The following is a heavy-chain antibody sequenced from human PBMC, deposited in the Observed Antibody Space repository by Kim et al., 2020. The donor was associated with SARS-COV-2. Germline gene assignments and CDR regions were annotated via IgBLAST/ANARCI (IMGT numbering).Heavy chain of an antibody. CDR3: ARGKSYYDILTGYYPNFDY. CDR2: IWYDGSNK. D-gene: IGHD3-9*01. V-gene: IGHV3-33*01. Sequence: GGSLRLSCAASGFTFSSYGMHWVRQAPGKGLEWVAVIWYDGSNKYYADSVKGRFTISRDNSKNTLYLQMNSLRAEDTAVYYCARGKSYYDILTGYYPNFDYWGQGTLATVTS. CDR1: GFTFSSYG. J-gene: IGHJ4*02.